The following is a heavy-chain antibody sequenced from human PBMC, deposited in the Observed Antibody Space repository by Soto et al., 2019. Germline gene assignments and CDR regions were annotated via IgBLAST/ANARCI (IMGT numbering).Heavy chain of an antibody. Sequence: PSETLSLTCTVSGDSIRSGNHYWSWIRQPPGKGLEWIGYIYYSGSTYYSPSLKSRVTISVDTSKNQFSLKLNSVTAADTAVYYCARVDILTVYGFLDFSGQGTTVTVSS. CDR1: GDSIRSGNHY. CDR2: IYYSGST. CDR3: ARVDILTVYGFLDF. D-gene: IGHD3-9*01. J-gene: IGHJ6*02. V-gene: IGHV4-30-4*01.